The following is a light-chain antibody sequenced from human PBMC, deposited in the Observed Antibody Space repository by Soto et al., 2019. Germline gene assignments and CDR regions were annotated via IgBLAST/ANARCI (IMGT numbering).Light chain of an antibody. CDR2: DAS. J-gene: IGKJ4*01. CDR3: QQRSNWLLT. V-gene: IGKV3-11*01. CDR1: QTIYSTY. Sequence: EIVLTQSPGTLSLSPGERATLSCRTSQTIYSTYLAWYQQKPGQAPRLLIYDASNRATGIPARFSGSGSGTDFTLTISSLEPEDFAVYYCQQRSNWLLTFGGGTKVDIK.